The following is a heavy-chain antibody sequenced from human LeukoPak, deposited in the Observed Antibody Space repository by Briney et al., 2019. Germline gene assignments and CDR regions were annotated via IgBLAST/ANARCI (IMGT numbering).Heavy chain of an antibody. CDR3: ARDPEQFIAAAGTSWFDP. D-gene: IGHD6-13*01. V-gene: IGHV1-18*01. J-gene: IGHJ5*02. CDR2: ISAYNGNT. CDR1: GYTFTSYG. Sequence: ASVKVSCKASGYTFTSYGISWVRQAPGQGIEWMGWISAYNGNTNYAQKLQGRVTMTTDTSTSTAYMELRSLRSDDTAVYYCARDPEQFIAAAGTSWFDPWGQGTLVTVSS.